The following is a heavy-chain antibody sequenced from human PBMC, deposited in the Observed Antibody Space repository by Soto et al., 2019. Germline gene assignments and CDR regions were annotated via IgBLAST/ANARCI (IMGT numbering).Heavy chain of an antibody. V-gene: IGHV1-2*02. CDR3: ARDLLAAADRGVWFDP. Sequence: GASVKVSCKASGYTFTGYYMHWVRQAPGQGLEWMGWINPNSGGTNYAQKFQGRVTMTRDTSISTAYMELSRLRSDDTAVYYCARDLLAAADRGVWFDPWGQGTLVTV. CDR1: GYTFTGYY. D-gene: IGHD6-13*01. J-gene: IGHJ5*02. CDR2: INPNSGGT.